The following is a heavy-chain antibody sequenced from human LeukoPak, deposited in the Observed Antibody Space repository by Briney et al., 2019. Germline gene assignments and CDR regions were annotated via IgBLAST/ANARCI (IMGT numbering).Heavy chain of an antibody. J-gene: IGHJ3*02. CDR1: GYSISSGYY. D-gene: IGHD4-17*01. CDR3: ARDPSYGDYVKAAFDI. Sequence: SETLSLTCTVSGYSISSGYYWSWIRQPPGKGLEWIGYIYYTGNTNYNPSLKSRVTMSVDTSKNQFSLKLSSVTAADTAVYYCARDPSYGDYVKAAFDIWGQGTMVTVSS. CDR2: IYYTGNT. V-gene: IGHV4-38-2*02.